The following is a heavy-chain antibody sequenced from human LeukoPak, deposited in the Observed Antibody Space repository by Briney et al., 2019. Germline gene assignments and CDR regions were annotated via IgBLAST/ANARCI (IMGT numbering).Heavy chain of an antibody. CDR3: AREMYDSGGYRVSYFDY. Sequence: PSETLSLTCTVSGGSISSSSYYWGWIRQPPGKGLEWIGSIYYSGSTYYNPSLKSRVTISVDTSKNQFSLKLSSVTAADTAAYYCAREMYDSGGYRVSYFDYWGQGSLVTVSS. D-gene: IGHD3-22*01. CDR2: IYYSGST. CDR1: GGSISSSSYY. V-gene: IGHV4-39*07. J-gene: IGHJ4*02.